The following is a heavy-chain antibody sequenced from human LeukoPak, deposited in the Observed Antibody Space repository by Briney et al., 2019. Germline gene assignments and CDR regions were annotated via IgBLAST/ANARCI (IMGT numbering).Heavy chain of an antibody. V-gene: IGHV1-8*01. Sequence: PWASVKVSCKASGYTFTSYDINWVRQATGQGLEWMGWMNPNSGNTGYAQKFQGRVTMTRNTSISTAYMELSSLRSEDTAVYYCARELVGGNWNDVGYYYYGMDVWGQGTTVTVSS. CDR2: MNPNSGNT. D-gene: IGHD1-20*01. CDR1: GYTFTSYD. J-gene: IGHJ6*02. CDR3: ARELVGGNWNDVGYYYYGMDV.